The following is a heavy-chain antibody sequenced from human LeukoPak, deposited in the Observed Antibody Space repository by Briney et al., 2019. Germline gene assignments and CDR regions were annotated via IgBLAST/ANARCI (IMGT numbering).Heavy chain of an antibody. J-gene: IGHJ6*03. Sequence: SETLSLTCAVYGGSFSSYYWSWIRQPPGKGLEWIGEINHTGSTNYNPSLKSRVTISVDTSKNQFSLKLTSVTAADTAVYYCARVDYSSSSGTAYFYYSYMDVWGKGTTVTVSS. CDR3: ARVDYSSSSGTAYFYYSYMDV. V-gene: IGHV4-34*01. CDR2: INHTGST. CDR1: GGSFSSYY. D-gene: IGHD6-6*01.